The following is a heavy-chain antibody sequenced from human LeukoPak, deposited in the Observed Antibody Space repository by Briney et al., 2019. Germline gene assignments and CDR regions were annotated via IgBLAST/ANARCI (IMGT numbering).Heavy chain of an antibody. CDR1: AFTFSNYG. D-gene: IGHD6-6*01. J-gene: IGHJ4*02. CDR3: ARGGAARPDY. V-gene: IGHV3-48*01. Sequence: GGSLRLSCAASAFTFSNYGMNWVRQTPGKGLEWVSYISSTSTTKSYADSVKGRFTISRDNAKNSLYLQMTSLRAEDTAVYCCARGGAARPDYWGQGTPVTVSS. CDR2: ISSTSTTK.